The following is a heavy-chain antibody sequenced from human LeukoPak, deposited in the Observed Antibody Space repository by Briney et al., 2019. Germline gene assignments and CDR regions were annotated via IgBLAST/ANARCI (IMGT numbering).Heavy chain of an antibody. Sequence: GGSLRLSCAASGSTFSSYGMHWVRQAPGKGLEWVAVIWYDGSNKYYADSVKGRFTISRDNSKNTLYLQMNSLRAEDTAVYYCARDGPWGLNYYFDYWGQGTLVTVSS. CDR2: IWYDGSNK. V-gene: IGHV3-33*01. D-gene: IGHD7-27*01. J-gene: IGHJ4*02. CDR1: GSTFSSYG. CDR3: ARDGPWGLNYYFDY.